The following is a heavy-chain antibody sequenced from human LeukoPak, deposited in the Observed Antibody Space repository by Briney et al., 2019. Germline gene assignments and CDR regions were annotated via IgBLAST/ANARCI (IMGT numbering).Heavy chain of an antibody. J-gene: IGHJ6*02. CDR2: IGGSGGST. Sequence: GGSLRLSCAASGFTFSSYAMSWVRQAPGKGLEWVSAIGGSGGSTYYADSVKGRFTISRDNSKNTLYLQMNSLRAEDTAVYYCARDRKPWAEWTSYYYGMDVWGQGTTVTVSS. V-gene: IGHV3-23*01. CDR1: GFTFSSYA. D-gene: IGHD3-3*01. CDR3: ARDRKPWAEWTSYYYGMDV.